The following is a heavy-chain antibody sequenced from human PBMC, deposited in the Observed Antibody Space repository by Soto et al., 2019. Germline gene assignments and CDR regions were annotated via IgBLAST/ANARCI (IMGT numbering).Heavy chain of an antibody. Sequence: PGGSLRLSCAAAGFNVSDNYMGWVRQAPGKGLEWVSSFFTGGSTDYADSVKGRFTISRDDSKNTVYLQTNSLRAEDTAVYFCVRERRGLGIGFDHWGQGTLVTVPS. V-gene: IGHV3-53*01. J-gene: IGHJ4*02. CDR2: FFTGGST. CDR1: GFNVSDNY. D-gene: IGHD6-19*01. CDR3: VRERRGLGIGFDH.